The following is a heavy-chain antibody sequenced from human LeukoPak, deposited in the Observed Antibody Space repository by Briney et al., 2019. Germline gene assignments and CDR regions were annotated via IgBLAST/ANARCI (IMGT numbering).Heavy chain of an antibody. J-gene: IGHJ4*02. CDR1: GYTLTELS. D-gene: IGHD6-13*01. CDR2: FDPEDGET. Sequence: ASVKVSCKVSGYTLTELSMHWVRQAPGKGLEWRGGFDPEDGETIYAQKFQGRVTMTEDTSTDPAYMELSSLRSEDTAVYYCAITIAAAGPVSFDYWGQGTLVTVSS. CDR3: AITIAAAGPVSFDY. V-gene: IGHV1-24*01.